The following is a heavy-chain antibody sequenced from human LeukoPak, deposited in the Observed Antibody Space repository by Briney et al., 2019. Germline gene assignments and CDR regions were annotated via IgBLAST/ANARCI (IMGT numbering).Heavy chain of an antibody. V-gene: IGHV3-9*01. CDR2: INWNSGSI. CDR1: GFTFDDYA. CDR3: GKDIGSSGYYYPDY. J-gene: IGHJ4*02. D-gene: IGHD3-22*01. Sequence: GGSLRLSCAASGFTFDDYAMHWVWQAPGKGLEWASGINWNSGSIGYADSVKGRFTISRDNAKNSLYLQMNSLRAEDTALYYCGKDIGSSGYYYPDYWGQGTLVTVSS.